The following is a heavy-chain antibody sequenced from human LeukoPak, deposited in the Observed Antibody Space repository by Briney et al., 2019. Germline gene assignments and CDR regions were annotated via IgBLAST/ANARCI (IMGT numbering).Heavy chain of an antibody. CDR2: ISSSGSTI. CDR1: GFTFSDYY. CDR3: ARALVVVVPAAIPEGFDY. V-gene: IGHV3-11*01. D-gene: IGHD2-2*02. J-gene: IGHJ4*02. Sequence: GGSLRLSCAASGFTFSDYYMSWIRQAPGKGLEWVSYISSSGSTIYYADSVKGRFTISRDNAKNSLYLQMNSLRAEDTAVYFCARALVVVVPAAIPEGFDYWGQGTLVTVSS.